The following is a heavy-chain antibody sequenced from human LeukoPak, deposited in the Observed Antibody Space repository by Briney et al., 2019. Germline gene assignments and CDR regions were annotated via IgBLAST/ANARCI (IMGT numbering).Heavy chain of an antibody. J-gene: IGHJ4*02. D-gene: IGHD3-22*01. CDR2: IYYRGST. Sequence: SETLSLTCTVSGDSMTSTSHFWDWIRQPPGKGLEWIGSIYYRGSTYYNPSLKSRVTISVDTSRNQFSLKLTSVTAADTAVYYCARETGSGYGLGYRGQGTLVTVSS. CDR3: ARETGSGYGLGY. CDR1: GDSMTSTSHF. V-gene: IGHV4-39*07.